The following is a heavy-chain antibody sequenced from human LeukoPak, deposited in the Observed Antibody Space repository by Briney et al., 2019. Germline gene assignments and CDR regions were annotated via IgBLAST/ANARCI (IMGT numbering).Heavy chain of an antibody. Sequence: SETLSLTCTVSATISSNTYYWGWVRQPPGKGLEWIGSIYYSGSTYYNPSLKSRVTISVDTSKNQFSLKLSSVTAADTAVYYCARHAYSSSREYFQHWGQGTLVTVSS. D-gene: IGHD6-13*01. CDR3: ARHAYSSSREYFQH. J-gene: IGHJ1*01. CDR1: ATISSNTYY. CDR2: IYYSGST. V-gene: IGHV4-39*01.